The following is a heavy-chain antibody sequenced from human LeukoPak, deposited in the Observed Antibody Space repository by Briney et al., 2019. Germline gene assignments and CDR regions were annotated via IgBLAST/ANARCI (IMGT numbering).Heavy chain of an antibody. Sequence: GGSLRLSCAASGFTFSSHGMNWVRQTPGKGLEWVSYISKTSNTRDYADSVKGRFTISRDNAKNSLYLQMNSLRAEDTAVYYCARGYGYSYGFNDYWGQGTLVTVSS. J-gene: IGHJ4*02. D-gene: IGHD5-18*01. V-gene: IGHV3-48*04. CDR2: ISKTSNTR. CDR3: ARGYGYSYGFNDY. CDR1: GFTFSSHG.